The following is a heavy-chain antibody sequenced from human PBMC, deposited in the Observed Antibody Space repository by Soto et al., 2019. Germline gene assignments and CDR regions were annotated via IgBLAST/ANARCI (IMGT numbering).Heavy chain of an antibody. Sequence: ASVKVSCKASGYTFTSYDINWVRQATGQGLEWMGWMSAYNGNTNYAQKLQGRVTMTTDTSTSTAYMELRSLRSDDTAVYYCARDRNYDFWSGRNFDYWGQGTLVTVSS. J-gene: IGHJ4*02. D-gene: IGHD3-3*01. CDR3: ARDRNYDFWSGRNFDY. V-gene: IGHV1-18*01. CDR1: GYTFTSYD. CDR2: MSAYNGNT.